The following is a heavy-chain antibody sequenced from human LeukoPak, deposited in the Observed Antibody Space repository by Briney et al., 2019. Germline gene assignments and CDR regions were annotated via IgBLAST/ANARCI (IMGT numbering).Heavy chain of an antibody. Sequence: SGTLSLTCAVSGGSISSSNWWSWVRQPPGKGLEWIGEIYHSGSTNYNPSLKSRVTISVDESKNQFSLKLSSVTAADTAVYYCAIGTRYCGGGSCYLHYYGMDVWGKGTTVTVSS. CDR1: GGSISSSNW. CDR3: AIGTRYCGGGSCYLHYYGMDV. V-gene: IGHV4-4*02. J-gene: IGHJ6*04. D-gene: IGHD2-15*01. CDR2: IYHSGST.